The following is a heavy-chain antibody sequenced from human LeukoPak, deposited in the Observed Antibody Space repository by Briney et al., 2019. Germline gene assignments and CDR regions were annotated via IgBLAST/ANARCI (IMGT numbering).Heavy chain of an antibody. CDR1: GGSFSGYY. J-gene: IGHJ4*02. Sequence: PSETLSLTCAVYGGSFSGYYWSWIRQPPGKGLEWIGEINHSGSTNYNPSLKSRVTMSVDTSKNQFSLKLSSVTAADTAVYYCAREGDYGDYVDYWGQGTLVTVSS. D-gene: IGHD4-17*01. V-gene: IGHV4-34*01. CDR3: AREGDYGDYVDY. CDR2: INHSGST.